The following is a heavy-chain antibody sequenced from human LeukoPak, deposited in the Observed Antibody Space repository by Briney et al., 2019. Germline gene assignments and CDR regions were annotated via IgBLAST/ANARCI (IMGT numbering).Heavy chain of an antibody. V-gene: IGHV3-7*03. CDR2: IKGDGSEK. D-gene: IGHD6-13*01. J-gene: IGHJ4*02. Sequence: GGSLRLSCAASGFTFSSYWMTWFRQAPGKGLEWVANIKGDGSEKYYVDSVKGRFTISRDNAKSSLYLQMGSLRAEDTAVYSCARAGVYSSSRYWFDYWGQGTLVTASS. CDR3: ARAGVYSSSRYWFDY. CDR1: GFTFSSYW.